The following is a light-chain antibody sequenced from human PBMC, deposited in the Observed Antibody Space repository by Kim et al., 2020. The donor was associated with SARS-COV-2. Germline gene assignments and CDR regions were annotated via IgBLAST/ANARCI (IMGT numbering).Light chain of an antibody. J-gene: IGLJ2*01. CDR1: NLRSYY. V-gene: IGLV3-19*01. CDR2: GKN. CDR3: NSRDSSGNHVV. Sequence: ALGQTVRITCQGDNLRSYYASWYQQKPGQALVLVIYGKNNRPSGIPDRFSGSSSGNTASLTITGAQAEDEADYYCNSRDSSGNHVVFGGGTKLTVL.